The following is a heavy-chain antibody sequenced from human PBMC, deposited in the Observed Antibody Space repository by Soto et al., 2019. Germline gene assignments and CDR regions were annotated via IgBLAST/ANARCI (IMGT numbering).Heavy chain of an antibody. CDR3: ARAVAVDWYFDL. J-gene: IGHJ2*01. CDR1: GYTFTSYY. D-gene: IGHD6-19*01. V-gene: IGHV1-46*01. Sequence: QVQLVQSGAEVKKPGASVKVSCKASGYTFTSYYMHWVRQAPGQGLEWMGIINPSGGSTSYAQKFQGRFTMTRDTSTSTVYMELSSLRSEDTAVYYCARAVAVDWYFDLWGRGTLVTVSS. CDR2: INPSGGST.